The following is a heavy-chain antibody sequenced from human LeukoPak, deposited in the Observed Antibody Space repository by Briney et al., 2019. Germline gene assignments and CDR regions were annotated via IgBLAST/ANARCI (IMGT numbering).Heavy chain of an antibody. Sequence: GGSLRLSCAASGFTFCNYWMSWVRQAPGKGLEWVANIKQDGSEKYYVDSVKGRFTISRDNARNSLYLQMNSLRAEDTAVYYCTREARVSHYWGQGTLVTVSS. CDR3: TREARVSHY. J-gene: IGHJ4*02. D-gene: IGHD5/OR15-5a*01. CDR1: GFTFCNYW. CDR2: IKQDGSEK. V-gene: IGHV3-7*01.